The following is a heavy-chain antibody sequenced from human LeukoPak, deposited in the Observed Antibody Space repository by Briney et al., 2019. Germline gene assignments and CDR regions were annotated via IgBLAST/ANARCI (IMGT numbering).Heavy chain of an antibody. CDR3: ARDRSYHNAFDI. CDR2: IYHSGST. Sequence: PSQTLSLTCAVSGGSISSGGYSWSWIRQPPGTGLEWIGYIYHSGSTYYNPSLKSRVTISVDRSKNQFSLKLSSVTAADTTVYYCARDRSYHNAFDIWGQGTMVTVSS. J-gene: IGHJ3*02. D-gene: IGHD2-2*01. CDR1: GGSISSGGYS. V-gene: IGHV4-30-2*01.